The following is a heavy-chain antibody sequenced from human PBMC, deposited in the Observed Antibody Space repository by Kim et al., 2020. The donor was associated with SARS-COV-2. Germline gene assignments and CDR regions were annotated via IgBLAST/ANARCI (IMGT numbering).Heavy chain of an antibody. J-gene: IGHJ6*02. CDR2: INTNTANP. CDR3: ARGGYCDGPTCRPDLYFFGMDV. D-gene: IGHD2-21*01. Sequence: ASVKVSCKAFGYNFKRYALSWVRQAPGQRLEWVGWINTNTANPTYAPGFAGRFVFSLDTSVSTAYLQISGLTSEDTGVYYCARGGYCDGPTCRPDLYFFGMDVWGQGTTVTVSS. CDR1: GYNFKRYA. V-gene: IGHV7-4-1*02.